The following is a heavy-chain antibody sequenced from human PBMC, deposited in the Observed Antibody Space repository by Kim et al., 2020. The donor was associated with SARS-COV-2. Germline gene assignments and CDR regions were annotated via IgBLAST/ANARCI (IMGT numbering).Heavy chain of an antibody. V-gene: IGHV3-15*01. CDR2: INNTYSGGTS. CDR3: ATDDYGSKGTLFFDV. CDR1: GLTFSWAW. D-gene: IGHD3-10*01. J-gene: IGHJ4*02. Sequence: GGSLRLSCTASGLTFSWAWMTWVRQAPGKGLEWVGVINNTYSGGTSHYAAPVKARFTITRDDSKGTLYLQTSRLKIDATGMYYCATDDYGSKGTLFFDVWGQGALVTVSS.